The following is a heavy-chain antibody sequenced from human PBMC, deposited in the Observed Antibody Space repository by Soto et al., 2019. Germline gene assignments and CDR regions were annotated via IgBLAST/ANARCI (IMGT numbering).Heavy chain of an antibody. D-gene: IGHD2-21*02. CDR2: INHSGST. Sequence: SETLSLTCALYGGSFSGYYWSWIRQPPGKGLEWIGEINHSGSTNYNPSLKSRVTISVDTSKNQFSLKLSSVTAADTAVYYCAGPSSDCGGDCYYSDYWGQGALVTVSS. CDR1: GGSFSGYY. CDR3: AGPSSDCGGDCYYSDY. J-gene: IGHJ4*02. V-gene: IGHV4-34*01.